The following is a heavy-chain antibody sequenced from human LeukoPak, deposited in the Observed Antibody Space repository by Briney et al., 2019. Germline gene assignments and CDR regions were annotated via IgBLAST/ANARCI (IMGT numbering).Heavy chain of an antibody. J-gene: IGHJ3*02. CDR2: IYPGDSDT. Sequence: GESLKISCKGSGYSFTSYWIGWVRQMPGKGLEWMGIIYPGDSDTRYSPSFQGQVTISADKSISTAYLQWSSLKASDTAMYYCARVGCSGGSYSYGPGAFDIWGQGTMVTVSS. CDR1: GYSFTSYW. V-gene: IGHV5-51*01. CDR3: ARVGCSGGSYSYGPGAFDI. D-gene: IGHD2-15*01.